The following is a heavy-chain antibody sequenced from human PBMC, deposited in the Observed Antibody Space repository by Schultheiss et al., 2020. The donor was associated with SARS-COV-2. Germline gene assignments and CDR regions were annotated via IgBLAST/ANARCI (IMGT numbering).Heavy chain of an antibody. D-gene: IGHD6-19*01. CDR3: ARGLDIAVAGTGGMDV. CDR2: IYPGESDT. CDR1: GYNFTNYW. Sequence: GESLKISCKGSGYNFTNYWIGWVRQMPGKGLEWMGIIYPGESDTRYSPSFQGQVTISADKSISTAYLQWSSLKASDTAMYYCARGLDIAVAGTGGMDVWGQGTTVTVSS. J-gene: IGHJ6*02. V-gene: IGHV5-51*01.